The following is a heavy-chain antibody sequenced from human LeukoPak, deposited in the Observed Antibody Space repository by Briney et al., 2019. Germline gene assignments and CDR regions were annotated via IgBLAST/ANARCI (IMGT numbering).Heavy chain of an antibody. D-gene: IGHD1-26*01. Sequence: PGGSLRPSCAASGFTFSSYSMNWVRQAPGKGLEWVSSISSSSSYIYYADSVKGRFTISRDNAKNSLYLQMNSLRAEDTAVYYCARDLVVVGATDYWGQGTLVTVSS. CDR2: ISSSSSYI. V-gene: IGHV3-21*01. CDR3: ARDLVVVGATDY. CDR1: GFTFSSYS. J-gene: IGHJ4*02.